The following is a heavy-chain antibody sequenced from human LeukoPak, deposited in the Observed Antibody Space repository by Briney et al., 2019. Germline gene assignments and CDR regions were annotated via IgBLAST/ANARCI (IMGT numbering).Heavy chain of an antibody. CDR3: ARGANGGNSGYYYYGMDV. CDR1: EITFSSYA. V-gene: IGHV3-30-3*01. J-gene: IGHJ6*02. CDR2: ISYDGNNK. D-gene: IGHD4-23*01. Sequence: GRSLRLSCEASEITFSSYAMHWVRQAPGKGLEWVAVISYDGNNKYYADSVKGRFTISRDNSKNTLYVQMTSLRAEDTAVYYCARGANGGNSGYYYYGMDVWGQGTTVTVSS.